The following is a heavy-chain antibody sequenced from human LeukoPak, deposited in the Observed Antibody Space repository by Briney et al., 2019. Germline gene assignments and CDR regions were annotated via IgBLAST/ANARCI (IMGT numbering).Heavy chain of an antibody. CDR1: GYTLTELS. Sequence: GASVKVSCKVSGYTLTELSMHWARQAPGKGLEWMGGFDPEDGETIYAQKFQGRVTMTEDTSTDTAYMELSSLRSDDTAVCYCARGPRGLQQPPFDYWGQGTLVTVSS. CDR3: ARGPRGLQQPPFDY. CDR2: FDPEDGET. V-gene: IGHV1-24*01. J-gene: IGHJ4*02. D-gene: IGHD6-13*01.